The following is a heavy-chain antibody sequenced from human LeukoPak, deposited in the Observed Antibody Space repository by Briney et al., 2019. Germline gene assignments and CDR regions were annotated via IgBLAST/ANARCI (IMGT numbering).Heavy chain of an antibody. D-gene: IGHD2-2*01. Sequence: ASVKVSCKASGYTFTGYYMHWVRQAPGQRLEWMGWINPNSGDTNYAQRFQGRVTMTRDTSISTAYMDLSRLRSDDTAVYYCARDSGYCSSTGCYYFDYWGQGTLVTVSS. CDR1: GYTFTGYY. CDR3: ARDSGYCSSTGCYYFDY. CDR2: INPNSGDT. V-gene: IGHV1-2*02. J-gene: IGHJ4*02.